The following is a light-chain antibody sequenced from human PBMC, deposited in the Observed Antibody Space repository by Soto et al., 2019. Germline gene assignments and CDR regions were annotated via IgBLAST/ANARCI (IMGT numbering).Light chain of an antibody. Sequence: DVVVTQFPLSLPVTLGQPASISCRSNRSLVHSDGNTYLNLFQQRPGQSPRSLIYKVSDRVSGVPGIFSGSGSGTDFTLKISRVEAEDFRVYYCMQCTHRPRSFGGGTKVETK. V-gene: IGKV2-30*02. CDR3: MQCTHRPRS. J-gene: IGKJ4*01. CDR1: RSLVHSDGNTY. CDR2: KVS.